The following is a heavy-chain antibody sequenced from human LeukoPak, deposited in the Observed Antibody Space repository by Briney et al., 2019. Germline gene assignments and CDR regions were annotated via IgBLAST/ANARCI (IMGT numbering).Heavy chain of an antibody. Sequence: ASVKVSCKASGYTFTSYYMHWVRQAPGQGLEWMGITNPSGGSTSYAQKFQDRVTMTEDTSTDTAYMELSSLRSEDTAVYYCHGQFDWSPPFDYWGQGTLVTVSS. CDR3: HGQFDWSPPFDY. J-gene: IGHJ4*02. D-gene: IGHD3-9*01. V-gene: IGHV1-46*01. CDR2: TNPSGGST. CDR1: GYTFTSYY.